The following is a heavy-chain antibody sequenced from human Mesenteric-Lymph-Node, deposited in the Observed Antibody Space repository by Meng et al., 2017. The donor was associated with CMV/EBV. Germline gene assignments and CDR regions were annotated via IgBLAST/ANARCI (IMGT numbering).Heavy chain of an antibody. CDR2: IRNDGSNK. CDR1: GFIFSNYG. CDR3: VRDNHNYYDSSAYAA. V-gene: IGHV3-30*02. D-gene: IGHD3-22*01. J-gene: IGHJ5*02. Sequence: GGSLRLSCAASGFIFSNYGMHWVRQAPGKGLEWVAFIRNDGSNKYYADSVKGRFTISRDNSRNTVYLQMNSLRAEDTAVYYCVRDNHNYYDSSAYAAWGQGTLVTVSS.